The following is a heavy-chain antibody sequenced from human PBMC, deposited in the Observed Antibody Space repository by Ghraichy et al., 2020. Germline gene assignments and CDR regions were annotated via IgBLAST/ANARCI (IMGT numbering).Heavy chain of an antibody. V-gene: IGHV3-49*04. J-gene: IGHJ4*02. Sequence: GGSLRLSCTASGFTFGGYTMSWVRQAPGKGLEWVTFIRSKTYCGTTEYAPSVKGRFTISRDDSKSIAYLEMNSLKTEDTAVYYCARDQMGIAVAGPFDYWGQGTLVTVSS. CDR2: IRSKTYCGTT. CDR3: ARDQMGIAVAGPFDY. D-gene: IGHD6-19*01. CDR1: GFTFGGYT.